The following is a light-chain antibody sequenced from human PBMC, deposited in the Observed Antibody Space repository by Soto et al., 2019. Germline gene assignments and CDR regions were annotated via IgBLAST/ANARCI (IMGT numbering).Light chain of an antibody. V-gene: IGKV1-5*03. Sequence: DIQMTQSPSTLSASAGDRVTITCRASQSISSWLAWYQKKPGKAPKLLIHEASSLESGVPSRFSGSGSETEFTLTISSLQPDDFATYYCQQYNSYPLTFGGGTKVEIK. CDR2: EAS. J-gene: IGKJ4*01. CDR3: QQYNSYPLT. CDR1: QSISSW.